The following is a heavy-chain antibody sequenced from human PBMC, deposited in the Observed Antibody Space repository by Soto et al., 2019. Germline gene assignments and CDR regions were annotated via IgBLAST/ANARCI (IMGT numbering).Heavy chain of an antibody. V-gene: IGHV3-48*02. Sequence: GGSLRLSCAASGFTFSSYSLNWVRQAPGKGLEWISHINPTTSVIYYADSVRGRFTISRDNAKNSLSLQMNSLRDEDTAVYYCARRSSGYIFDYWGQGTLVTVSS. CDR3: ARRSSGYIFDY. D-gene: IGHD5-12*01. CDR1: GFTFSSYS. J-gene: IGHJ4*02. CDR2: INPTTSVI.